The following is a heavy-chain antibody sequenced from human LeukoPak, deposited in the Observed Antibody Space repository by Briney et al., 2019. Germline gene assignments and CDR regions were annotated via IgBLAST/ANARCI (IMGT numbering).Heavy chain of an antibody. Sequence: PSETLSLTCAVYGGSFSGYYWSWIRQPPGKGLEWIGGINHSGSTNYNPSLKSRVTISVDTSKNQFSLKPSSVTAADTAVYYCARAYTGYYYYYGMDVWGQGTTVTVSS. CDR2: INHSGST. D-gene: IGHD2-2*02. CDR1: GGSFSGYY. J-gene: IGHJ6*02. CDR3: ARAYTGYYYYYGMDV. V-gene: IGHV4-34*01.